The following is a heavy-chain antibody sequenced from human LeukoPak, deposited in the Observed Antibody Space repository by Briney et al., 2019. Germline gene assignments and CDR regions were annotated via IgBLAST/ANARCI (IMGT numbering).Heavy chain of an antibody. CDR1: GYTFTGYY. Sequence: ASVKVSCKASGYTFTGYYMHWVRQAPGQGLEWMGWINPNSGGTNYAQKFQGRVTMTRDTSISTAYMELSRLRSDDTAVYYCASSLIVVVPAAMDVWGKGTTVTVSS. CDR3: ASSLIVVVPAAMDV. CDR2: INPNSGGT. V-gene: IGHV1-2*02. D-gene: IGHD2-2*01. J-gene: IGHJ6*03.